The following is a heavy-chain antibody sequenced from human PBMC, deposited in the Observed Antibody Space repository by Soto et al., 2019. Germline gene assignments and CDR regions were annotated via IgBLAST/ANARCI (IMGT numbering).Heavy chain of an antibody. CDR2: IKSKTDGETT. Sequence: GGSLRLSCAASGFTFSNAWMNWVRQAPGKGLEWVGRIKSKTDGETTDYAAPVKGRFTISRDDSKNTLFLQMNSLKTEDTAVYYCTTVKIGSHAFDVWGQGTMVTVSS. CDR1: GFTFSNAW. J-gene: IGHJ3*01. D-gene: IGHD6-19*01. V-gene: IGHV3-15*07. CDR3: TTVKIGSHAFDV.